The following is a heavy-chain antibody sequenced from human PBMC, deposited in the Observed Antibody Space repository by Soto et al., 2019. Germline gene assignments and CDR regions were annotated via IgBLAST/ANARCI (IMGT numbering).Heavy chain of an antibody. D-gene: IGHD3-22*01. J-gene: IGHJ4*02. CDR2: IIPVFDTV. CDR1: GGRFSSYA. CDR3: AGGGRGYVWFKEF. V-gene: IGHV1-69*01. Sequence: QEQLVQSGAEVKNSGSSVKVSCKDTGGRFSSYAVSWVRQAPGQGLECRGGIIPVFDTVYYAQKFQGRVTITADESTNTADMELSSLRSEDTAMYYCAGGGRGYVWFKEFWGQGTLVTVSS.